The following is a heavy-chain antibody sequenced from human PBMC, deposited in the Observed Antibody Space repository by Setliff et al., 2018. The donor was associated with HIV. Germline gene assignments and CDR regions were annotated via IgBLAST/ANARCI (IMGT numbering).Heavy chain of an antibody. CDR2: IIPAFGTS. Sequence: VKVSCKASGGTSTTYGINWVRQAPGQGLEWMGRIIPAFGTSNSAQSFQGRLTLVADKSSNTAYMELNSLISEDTAIYYCAQDRGWELPHPPFFDYWGQGTLVTVSS. CDR3: AQDRGWELPHPPFFDY. V-gene: IGHV1-69*06. D-gene: IGHD1-7*01. CDR1: GGTSTTYG. J-gene: IGHJ4*02.